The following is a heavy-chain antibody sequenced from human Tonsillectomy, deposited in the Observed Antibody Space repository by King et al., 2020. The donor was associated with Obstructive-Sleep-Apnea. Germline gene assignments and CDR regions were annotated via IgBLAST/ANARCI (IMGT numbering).Heavy chain of an antibody. V-gene: IGHV3-30*04. D-gene: IGHD1-1*01. CDR1: GFTFSAYA. CDR2: MSFDGSNK. J-gene: IGHJ2*01. Sequence: VQLVESGGGVVQPGRSLRLSCAASGFTFSAYAMHWVRQAPGKGLEWVASMSFDGSNKFYADSVKGRFTISRDNSKNTLCLQMNSQRAEDTAVYFCASVKTYARGWNVPTRWYFDLWGRGTLVTVSS. CDR3: ASVKTYARGWNVPTRWYFDL.